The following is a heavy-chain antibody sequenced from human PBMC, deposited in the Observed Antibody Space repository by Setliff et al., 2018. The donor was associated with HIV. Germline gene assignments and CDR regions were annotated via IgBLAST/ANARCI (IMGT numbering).Heavy chain of an antibody. Sequence: GESLKISCAAPGFTFSIHAMSWVRQAPGEGLEWVSAISGSGGKKYYADSVKGRFTVSRDNSKNTLYLQMNSLRAEDTAVYYCAKGSGKITIYYYYMDVWGKGTTVTVSS. D-gene: IGHD3-3*01. CDR1: GFTFSIHA. J-gene: IGHJ6*03. V-gene: IGHV3-23*01. CDR3: AKGSGKITIYYYYMDV. CDR2: ISGSGGKK.